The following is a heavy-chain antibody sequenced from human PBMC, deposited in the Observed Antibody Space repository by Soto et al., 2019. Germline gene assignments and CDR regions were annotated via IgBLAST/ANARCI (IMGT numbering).Heavy chain of an antibody. V-gene: IGHV3-23*01. J-gene: IGHJ4*02. CDR3: AKERAARGIDY. CDR2: ISNSGGNT. Sequence: EVQLLESGGGLVQPGGSLRLSCADSGFTVSNYAMSWVRQAPGKGLEWVSTISNSGGNTYYADSVKGQLTISRDNSENTLYLQMNGLRAEDTALYYCAKERAARGIDYWGQGSLVSVSS. D-gene: IGHD6-6*01. CDR1: GFTVSNYA.